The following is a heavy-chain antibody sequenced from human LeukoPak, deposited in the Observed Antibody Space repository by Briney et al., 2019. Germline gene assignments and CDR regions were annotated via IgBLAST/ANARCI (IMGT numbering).Heavy chain of an antibody. Sequence: GASVNVSCKASGYTFTSYGISWVRQAPGKGLEWMGWISAYNGNTNYPQKLQGRVTMTTDTSTSPAYMAMRSLRSDDTAVYYCARDCLRLGLGVGGSCYSGRDAFDIWSQGTMVTVSS. CDR3: ARDCLRLGLGVGGSCYSGRDAFDI. CDR2: ISAYNGNT. D-gene: IGHD2-15*01. CDR1: GYTFTSYG. V-gene: IGHV1-18*04. J-gene: IGHJ3*02.